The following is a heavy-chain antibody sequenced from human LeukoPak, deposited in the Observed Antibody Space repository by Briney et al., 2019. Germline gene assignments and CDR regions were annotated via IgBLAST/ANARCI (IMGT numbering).Heavy chain of an antibody. CDR1: GFTFSSYS. V-gene: IGHV3-21*01. CDR2: ISSSSSYI. Sequence: GGSLRLSCAASGFTFSSYSMNWVRQAPGKGLEWVSSISSSSSYIYYADSVKGRFTISRDNAKNSLYLQMNSLRAEDTAVYYCARDMGPYTAMVTGFDYWGQGTLVTVSS. CDR3: ARDMGPYTAMVTGFDY. D-gene: IGHD5-18*01. J-gene: IGHJ4*02.